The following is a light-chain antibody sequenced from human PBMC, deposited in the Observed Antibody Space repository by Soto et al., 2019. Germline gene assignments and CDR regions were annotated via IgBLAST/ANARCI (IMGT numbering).Light chain of an antibody. CDR3: QQYYRTLWT. J-gene: IGKJ1*01. CDR2: WAS. Sequence: DFVMAQSPDYLAVSLGERATINCRSSQSVLYSSNNKNYLAWYQQKPGQPPKLLIYWASTRESGVPDRFSGSGSGTDFTLTISSLQAEDVAVYYCQQYYRTLWTFCQGTKVDI. CDR1: QSVLYSSNNKNY. V-gene: IGKV4-1*01.